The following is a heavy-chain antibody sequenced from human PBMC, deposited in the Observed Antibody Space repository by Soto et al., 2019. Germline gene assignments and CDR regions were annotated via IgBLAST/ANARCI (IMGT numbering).Heavy chain of an antibody. D-gene: IGHD3-16*01. V-gene: IGHV1-3*01. Sequence: QVRLVQSGAEVKKPGASVKVSCKASGYPFTTYAIQWLRQAPRQGLEWVGWINVATGNTEYAQKFQGRVTITRDTSATTAYLELSSLKSEDTAVYFCARGYRLSWGGSWRYWGHGTLVSVSS. CDR1: GYPFTTYA. CDR2: INVATGNT. J-gene: IGHJ4*01. CDR3: ARGYRLSWGGSWRY.